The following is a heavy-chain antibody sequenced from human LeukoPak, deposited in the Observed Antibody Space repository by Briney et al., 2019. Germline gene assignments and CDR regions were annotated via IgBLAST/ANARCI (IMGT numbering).Heavy chain of an antibody. D-gene: IGHD3-10*01. V-gene: IGHV4-34*01. CDR1: GGSFSGYY. CDR3: ASSGFGEPPFDY. J-gene: IGHJ4*02. CDR2: INHSGST. Sequence: PSETLSLTCAVYGGSFSGYYWSWIRQPPGKGLEWIGEINHSGSTNYNPSLKSRVTMSVDTSKNQFSLKLSSVTAADTAVYYCASSGFGEPPFDYWGQGTLVTVSS.